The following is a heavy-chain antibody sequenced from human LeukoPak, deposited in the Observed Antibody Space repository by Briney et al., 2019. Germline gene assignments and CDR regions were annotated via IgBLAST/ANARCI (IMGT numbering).Heavy chain of an antibody. V-gene: IGHV4-39*07. CDR2: IYYSGST. Sequence: SETLSLTCTVSGGSISSSSYYWGWIRQPPGKGLEWIGSIYYSGSTYYNPSLKSRVTISVDTSKNQFSLKLSSVTAADTAVYYCARADSSGWYDRPFDYWGQGTLVTVSS. D-gene: IGHD6-19*01. J-gene: IGHJ4*02. CDR3: ARADSSGWYDRPFDY. CDR1: GGSISSSSYY.